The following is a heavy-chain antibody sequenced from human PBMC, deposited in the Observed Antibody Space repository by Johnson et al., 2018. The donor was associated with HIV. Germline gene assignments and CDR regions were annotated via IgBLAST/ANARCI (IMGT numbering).Heavy chain of an antibody. CDR3: AREWGEGAFDI. CDR2: ISYDGSNK. J-gene: IGHJ3*02. D-gene: IGHD3-16*01. V-gene: IGHV3-30*14. Sequence: QVQLVESGGGVVRPGGSLRLSCTASGFTFSSYAMHWVRQAPGKGLEWVAVISYDGSNKYYADSVKGRFTISRDNSKNTLYLQMNSVRAEDTAVYYCAREWGEGAFDIWGQGTMVTVSS. CDR1: GFTFSSYA.